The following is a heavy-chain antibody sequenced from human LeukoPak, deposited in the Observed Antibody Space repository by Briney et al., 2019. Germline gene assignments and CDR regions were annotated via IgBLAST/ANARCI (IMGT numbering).Heavy chain of an antibody. D-gene: IGHD6-13*01. J-gene: IGHJ6*03. CDR3: ARGASSSWPFPYYYYYYMDV. V-gene: IGHV1-8*01. CDR2: MNPNRGNT. CDR1: GYTFTSYD. Sequence: ASVKVSCKASGYTFTSYDINWVRQATGQGLEWMGWMNPNRGNTGYAQKFQGRVTMTRNTSISTAYMELSSLRSEDTAGYYCARGASSSWPFPYYYYYYMDVWGKGTTVTVSS.